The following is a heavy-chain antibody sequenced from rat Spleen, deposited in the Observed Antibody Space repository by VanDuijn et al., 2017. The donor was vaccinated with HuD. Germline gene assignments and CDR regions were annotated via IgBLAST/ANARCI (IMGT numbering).Heavy chain of an antibody. CDR3: ATNTYYGYNSNWFAY. V-gene: IGHV2-27*01. D-gene: IGHD1-9*01. CDR1: GFAFSDYY. Sequence: VQLVESDGGLVQPGRSLKLSCAASGFAFSDYYVTWVRQPPGKGLEWMGGIWGDGSTDYNSALKSRLSISRDTSKSHVFLQMNSLQTDDTAIYFCATNTYYGYNSNWFAYWGHGTLVTVSS. J-gene: IGHJ3*01. CDR2: IWGDGST.